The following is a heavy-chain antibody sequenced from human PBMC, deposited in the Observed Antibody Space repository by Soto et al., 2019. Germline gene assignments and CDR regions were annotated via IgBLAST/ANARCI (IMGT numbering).Heavy chain of an antibody. CDR2: IIPIFGTA. CDR3: ARIPRTVLMVYAPPTG. Sequence: QVQLVQSGAEVKKPGSSVKVSCKASGGTFSSYAISWVRQAPGQGLEWRGGIIPIFGTANYAQKFQGRVTITADKSTSTAYMELSSLRSEDTAVYYCARIPRTVLMVYAPPTGWGQGTLVTVSS. J-gene: IGHJ4*02. V-gene: IGHV1-69*06. CDR1: GGTFSSYA. D-gene: IGHD2-8*01.